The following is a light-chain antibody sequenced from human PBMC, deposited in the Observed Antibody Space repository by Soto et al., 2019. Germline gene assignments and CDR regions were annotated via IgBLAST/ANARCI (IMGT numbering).Light chain of an antibody. CDR1: QSVAGN. Sequence: EIVMTQSPATLSVSPGETATLSCRASQSVAGNLAWYQQKPGQPPRLLIYGVSTRATGVPARFSGSGSGTEFTLTISSLQSEDFAVYYCQQYNNWPWTFGQGTKVDIK. V-gene: IGKV3-15*01. J-gene: IGKJ1*01. CDR3: QQYNNWPWT. CDR2: GVS.